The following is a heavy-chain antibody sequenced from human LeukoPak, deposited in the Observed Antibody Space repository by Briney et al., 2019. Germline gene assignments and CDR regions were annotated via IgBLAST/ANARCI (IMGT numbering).Heavy chain of an antibody. V-gene: IGHV1-69*04. CDR1: GGTFSSYA. Sequence: SVKVSCKASGGTFSSYAISWERQAPGQGLEWMGRIIPIFGIANNAQKFQGRVTITADKSTSTAYMELSSLRSEDTAVYYCARDTAGPDGIYDFDYWGQGTLVTVSS. CDR2: IIPIFGIA. D-gene: IGHD3-16*01. J-gene: IGHJ4*02. CDR3: ARDTAGPDGIYDFDY.